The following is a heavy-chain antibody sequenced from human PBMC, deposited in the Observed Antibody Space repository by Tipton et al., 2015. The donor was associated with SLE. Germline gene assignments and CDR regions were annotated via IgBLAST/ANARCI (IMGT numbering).Heavy chain of an antibody. J-gene: IGHJ3*02. D-gene: IGHD3-16*01. CDR1: GGSFSGYY. Sequence: TLSLTCAVYGGSFSGYYWSWIRQPPGKGLEWIGEINHSGGTNYNPSLKSRVTISVDTSKNQFSLKLSSVTAADTAVYYCARPREGDPDAFDIWGQGTMVTVSS. CDR2: INHSGGT. CDR3: ARPREGDPDAFDI. V-gene: IGHV4-34*01.